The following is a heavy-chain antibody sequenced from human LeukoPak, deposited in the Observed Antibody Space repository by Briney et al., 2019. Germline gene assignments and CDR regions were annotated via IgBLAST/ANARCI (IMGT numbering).Heavy chain of an antibody. CDR3: AKSHKADYDFWSGYYRPFDY. D-gene: IGHD3-3*01. Sequence: GGSLRLSCAASGFTFSSYGMHWVRQAPGKGLEWVAFIRYDGSNKYYADSVKGRFTTSRDNSKNTLYLQMNSLRAEDTAVYYCAKSHKADYDFWSGYYRPFDYWGQGTLVTVSS. CDR2: IRYDGSNK. J-gene: IGHJ4*02. V-gene: IGHV3-30*02. CDR1: GFTFSSYG.